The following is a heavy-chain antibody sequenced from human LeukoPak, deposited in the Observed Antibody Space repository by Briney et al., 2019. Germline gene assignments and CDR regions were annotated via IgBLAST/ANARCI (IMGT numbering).Heavy chain of an antibody. V-gene: IGHV3-53*01. CDR3: ARVTTSGSYKFDY. D-gene: IGHD3-10*01. CDR2: IYTSGST. CDR1: GFTVSSNY. Sequence: GGSLRLSYAASGFTVSSNYISWVRQAPGKGLEWVSLIYTSGSTYYADSVKGRFTISRDTSKNTLYLQMNSLRAEDTAVYYCARVTTSGSYKFDYWGQGTLVTVSS. J-gene: IGHJ4*02.